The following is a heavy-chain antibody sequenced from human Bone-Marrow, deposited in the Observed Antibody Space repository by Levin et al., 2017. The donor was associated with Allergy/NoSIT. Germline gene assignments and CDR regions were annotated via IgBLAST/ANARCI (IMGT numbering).Heavy chain of an antibody. CDR3: ARGSGFWREVRFDY. CDR1: GGSINSNNYY. D-gene: IGHD3-3*01. J-gene: IGHJ4*02. CDR2: IFYNGNT. Sequence: KPSETLSLTCTVSGGSINSNNYYWGWIRQPPGKGLECIGNIFYNGNTYSNPSLKSRVTISVDTSKNQFSLKLNSVTAADTAVYYCARGSGFWREVRFDYWGQGTLVTVSS. V-gene: IGHV4-39*02.